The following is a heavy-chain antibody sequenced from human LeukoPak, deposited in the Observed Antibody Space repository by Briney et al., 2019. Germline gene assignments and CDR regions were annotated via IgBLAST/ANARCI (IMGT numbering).Heavy chain of an antibody. V-gene: IGHV1-2*02. CDR3: ARPYDILTGYSYFDY. Sequence: ASVKVSCKASGYTFTSYDINWVRQATGQGLEWMGWINPNSGGTNYAQKFQGRVTMTRDTSISTAYMELSRLRSDDTAVYYCARPYDILTGYSYFDYWGQGTLVTVSS. CDR2: INPNSGGT. J-gene: IGHJ4*02. D-gene: IGHD3-9*01. CDR1: GYTFTSYD.